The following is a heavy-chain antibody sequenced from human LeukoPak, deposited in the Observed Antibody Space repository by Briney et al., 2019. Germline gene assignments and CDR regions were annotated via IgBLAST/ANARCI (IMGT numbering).Heavy chain of an antibody. Sequence: PGGSLRLSCAASGFTFSSYAMSWVRQAPGKGLEWVSAISGSGGSTYYADSVKGRFTISRDNSKNTLYLQMNSLRAEDTAVYYCAKPAMLSGYYEDHYYYYMDVWGKGTTVTVSS. CDR1: GFTFSSYA. CDR3: AKPAMLSGYYEDHYYYYMDV. J-gene: IGHJ6*03. V-gene: IGHV3-23*01. CDR2: ISGSGGST. D-gene: IGHD3-3*01.